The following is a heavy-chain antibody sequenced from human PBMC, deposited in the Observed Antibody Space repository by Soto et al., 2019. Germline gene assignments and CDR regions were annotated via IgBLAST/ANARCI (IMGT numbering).Heavy chain of an antibody. CDR2: IYYSGST. CDR3: ARVAFGDYEFWFDP. V-gene: IGHV4-59*01. CDR1: GGSISSYY. D-gene: IGHD4-17*01. Sequence: SETPSLTCTVSGGSISSYYWSWIRQHPGKGLEWIGYIYYSGSTNYNPSLKSRVTISVDTSKNQFSLKLSSVTAADTAVYYCARVAFGDYEFWFDPWGQGTLVTV. J-gene: IGHJ5*02.